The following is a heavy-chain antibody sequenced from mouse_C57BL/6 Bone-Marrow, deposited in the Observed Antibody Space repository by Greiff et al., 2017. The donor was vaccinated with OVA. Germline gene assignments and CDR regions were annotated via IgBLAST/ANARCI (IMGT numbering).Heavy chain of an antibody. CDR1: GYTFTSYW. CDR3: ARGGTPFAY. D-gene: IGHD3-3*01. CDR2: IDPSDSYT. J-gene: IGHJ3*01. Sequence: QVQLQQPGAELVMPGASVKLSCKASGYTFTSYWMHWVKQRPGQGLEWIGEIDPSDSYTNYNHKFKGKSTLTVDKSSSTAYMQLSSLTSEDSAVYYCARGGTPFAYWGQGTLVTVSA. V-gene: IGHV1-69*01.